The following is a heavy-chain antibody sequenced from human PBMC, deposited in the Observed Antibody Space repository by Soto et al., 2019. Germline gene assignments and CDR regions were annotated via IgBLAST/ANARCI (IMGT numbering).Heavy chain of an antibody. J-gene: IGHJ6*02. CDR1: GFTFISYG. CDR3: ARGYGFLRHYYYYGMDV. D-gene: IGHD1-20*01. V-gene: IGHV3-33*01. CDR2: IWYDGSNK. Sequence: GGSLRLSCAAPGFTFISYGMHWVRQAPGKGLEWVAVIWYDGSNKYYADSVKGRFTISRDNSKNTLYLQMNSLRAEDTAVYYCARGYGFLRHYYYYGMDVWGQGTTVTVSS.